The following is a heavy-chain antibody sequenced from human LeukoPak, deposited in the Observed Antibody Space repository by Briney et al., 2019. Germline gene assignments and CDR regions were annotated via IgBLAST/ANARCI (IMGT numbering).Heavy chain of an antibody. CDR3: ARAAGPSITILGVVRNGFDP. J-gene: IGHJ5*02. CDR2: IWYDGGNK. D-gene: IGHD3-3*01. Sequence: PGGSVRLSCGASGFTFSIYGMHWARQAPGRGREWGAVIWYDGGNKCYGDSEKGRFTISRDNSKNTLYLQMDSLRAEDTAVYYCARAAGPSITILGVVRNGFDPWGQGTLVTVSS. CDR1: GFTFSIYG. V-gene: IGHV3-33*01.